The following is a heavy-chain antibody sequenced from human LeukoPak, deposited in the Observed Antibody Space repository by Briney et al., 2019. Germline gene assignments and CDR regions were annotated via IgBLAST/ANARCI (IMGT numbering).Heavy chain of an antibody. CDR2: INHSGST. Sequence: AGTLSLTCAVCGGSFSGYYWRWIRQPPGKGLEWVGEINHSGSTNYNPSLKRGVPISVATSQNLFSLKLSSVTAADTAVYYCARDPLRTVAPLDYWGQGTLVTVSS. D-gene: IGHD6-19*01. CDR1: GGSFSGYY. CDR3: ARDPLRTVAPLDY. V-gene: IGHV4-34*01. J-gene: IGHJ4*02.